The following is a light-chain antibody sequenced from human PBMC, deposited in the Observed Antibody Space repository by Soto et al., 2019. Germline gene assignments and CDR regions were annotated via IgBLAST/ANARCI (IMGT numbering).Light chain of an antibody. CDR3: QQYDDWLRLT. Sequence: EIVMTQSPATMSVSPGERATLSCRASQSVNIYFAWYQQKPGQAPRLLIFGASYRATGIPARFSGSGSGTEFNLTISSLQSEDFAVYFCQQYDDWLRLTFGGGTKVEIK. CDR1: QSVNIY. V-gene: IGKV3D-15*01. J-gene: IGKJ4*01. CDR2: GAS.